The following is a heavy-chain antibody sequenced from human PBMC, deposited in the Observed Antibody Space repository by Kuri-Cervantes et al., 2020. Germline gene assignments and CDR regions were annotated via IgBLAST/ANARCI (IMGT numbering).Heavy chain of an antibody. J-gene: IGHJ4*01. V-gene: IGHV4-59*13. CDR1: GGSINSYY. CDR3: ARGQFNILTGYYLDY. D-gene: IGHD3-9*01. Sequence: SETLSLTCTVSGGSINSYYWSWIRQPPGKGLEWIGYIYYSATTNYNPSLKSQITISLDTSKNQFSLKLRSVTAADTAMYYCARGQFNILTGYYLDYWGHRTLVTVSS. CDR2: IYYSATT.